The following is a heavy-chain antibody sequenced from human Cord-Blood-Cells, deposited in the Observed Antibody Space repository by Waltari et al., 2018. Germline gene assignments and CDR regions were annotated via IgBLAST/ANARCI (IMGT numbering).Heavy chain of an antibody. Sequence: QVPLVQSGAEVKKPGASVKVSRRVSGYTPTELSMHWVRQATGNGFEWMGGFDPEDGETIYAQKFQGRVTMTEDTSTDTAYMELSSLRAEDTAVYYCATGVRLSLAAAGTGVDYWGQGTLVTVSS. CDR3: ATGVRLSLAAAGTGVDY. CDR2: FDPEDGET. D-gene: IGHD6-13*01. J-gene: IGHJ4*02. V-gene: IGHV1-24*01. CDR1: GYTPTELS.